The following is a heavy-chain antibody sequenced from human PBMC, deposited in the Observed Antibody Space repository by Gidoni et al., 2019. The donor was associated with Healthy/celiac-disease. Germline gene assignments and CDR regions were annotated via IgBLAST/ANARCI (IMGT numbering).Heavy chain of an antibody. Sequence: QVQLVQSGAEVKKPGASVKVSCQASGYTLTSYGLSWVRQAPGQGLEWMGWISAYNGNTNYAQKLQGRVTMTTDTSTSTAYMELRSLRSDDTAVYYCARDSVVTVFYYYYGMDVWGQGTTVTVSS. D-gene: IGHD2-8*01. J-gene: IGHJ6*02. CDR2: ISAYNGNT. V-gene: IGHV1-18*04. CDR1: GYTLTSYG. CDR3: ARDSVVTVFYYYYGMDV.